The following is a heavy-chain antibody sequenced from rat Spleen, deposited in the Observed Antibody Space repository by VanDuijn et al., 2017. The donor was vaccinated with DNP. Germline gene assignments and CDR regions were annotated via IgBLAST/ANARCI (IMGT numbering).Heavy chain of an antibody. D-gene: IGHD3-1*01. CDR1: GFTFSNYY. V-gene: IGHV5-25*01. CDR2: ISPSDSRT. CDR3: ARGSTSIYWYFDF. J-gene: IGHJ1*01. Sequence: EVQLVKSGGGLVQPGRSLKLSCAASGFTFSNYYMAWVRQAPKKGLEWVAAISPSDSRTYYPDSVKGRFTISRDDAKSSLYLQMNSLKSEDTATYYCARGSTSIYWYFDFWGPGTMVTVSS.